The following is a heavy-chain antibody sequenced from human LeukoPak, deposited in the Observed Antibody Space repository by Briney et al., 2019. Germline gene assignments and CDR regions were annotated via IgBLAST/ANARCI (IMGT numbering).Heavy chain of an antibody. CDR2: ISGSGGST. CDR3: AKVWSRALRLLEWRDY. V-gene: IGHV3-23*01. CDR1: GFTFSSYA. J-gene: IGHJ4*02. D-gene: IGHD3-3*01. Sequence: GGSLRLSCAASGFTFSSYAMSWVRQAPGKGLEWVSAISGSGGSTYYADSVKGRFTISRDNSKNTLYLQMNSLRAEDTAVYYCAKVWSRALRLLEWRDYWGQGTLVTVSS.